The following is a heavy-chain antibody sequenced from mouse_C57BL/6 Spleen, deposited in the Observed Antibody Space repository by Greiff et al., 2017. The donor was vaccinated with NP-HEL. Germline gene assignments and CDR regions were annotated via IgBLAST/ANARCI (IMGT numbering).Heavy chain of an antibody. Sequence: QVQLQQPGAELVKPGASVKMSCKASGYTFTSYWITWVKQRPGQGLEWIGDIDPGSGSTNYNEKFKGKATLTVDTSSSTAYMQLSSLTSEDSSVYYCARSDFSRNYWGQGTTLTVSS. CDR2: IDPGSGST. D-gene: IGHD2-5*01. CDR3: ARSDFSRNY. CDR1: GYTFTSYW. J-gene: IGHJ2*01. V-gene: IGHV1-55*01.